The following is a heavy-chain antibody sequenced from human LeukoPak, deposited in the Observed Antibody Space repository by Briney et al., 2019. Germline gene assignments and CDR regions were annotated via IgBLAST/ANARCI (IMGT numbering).Heavy chain of an antibody. J-gene: IGHJ3*02. CDR1: GFNFGSYG. Sequence: GGPLRLSCAASGFNFGSYGMNWVRQAPGKGLEWVAVILNDGSQEKYADSVKGRFTISRDNSKNTLFLQMNSLRAEDTAVYYCARDDALGDNALDIWGQGTMVTVSS. D-gene: IGHD3-16*01. CDR3: ARDDALGDNALDI. V-gene: IGHV3-33*08. CDR2: ILNDGSQE.